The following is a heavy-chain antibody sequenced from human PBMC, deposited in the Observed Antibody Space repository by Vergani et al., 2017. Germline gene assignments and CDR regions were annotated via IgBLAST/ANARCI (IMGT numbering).Heavy chain of an antibody. CDR3: ARGRQWRLTEYLYGMDV. CDR2: INTNSGNP. Sequence: QVPLLQSGSELKKPGASVRISCEASGYTFTNYPLIWVRQAPGKGLEFMGWINTNSGNPTYAPGFTGRFVFSLDTSVSTAYLQISGLKAEDSAVYYCARGRQWRLTEYLYGMDVWGQGTTVTVSS. CDR1: GYTFTNYP. V-gene: IGHV7-4-1*02. J-gene: IGHJ6*02. D-gene: IGHD6-19*01.